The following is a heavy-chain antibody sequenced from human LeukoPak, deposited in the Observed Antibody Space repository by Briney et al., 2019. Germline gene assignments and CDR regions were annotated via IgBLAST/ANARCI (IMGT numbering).Heavy chain of an antibody. V-gene: IGHV3-66*01. D-gene: IGHD6-19*01. CDR2: IYSDGST. J-gene: IGHJ5*02. CDR3: ARDFSGWSVDP. Sequence: PGGSLRLSCAASGFTVSSKYMSWVRQAPGKGLEWVSIIYSDGSTYYADSVKGRFTMSRDYAKNSLYLQMNSLRAEDTAVYYCARDFSGWSVDPWGQGTLVTVSS. CDR1: GFTVSSKY.